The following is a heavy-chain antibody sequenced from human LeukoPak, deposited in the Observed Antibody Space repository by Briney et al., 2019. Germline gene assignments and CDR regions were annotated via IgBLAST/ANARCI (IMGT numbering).Heavy chain of an antibody. CDR1: GGSISSGSYY. CDR3: ARVEESGDSSGDAFDI. J-gene: IGHJ3*02. D-gene: IGHD3-22*01. Sequence: SETLSLTCTVSGGSISSGSYYWSWIRQPAGKGLEWIGRIYTSGSTNYNPSLKSRVTISVDTSKNQFSLKLSSVTAADTAVYYCARVEESGDSSGDAFDIWGQGTMVTVSS. V-gene: IGHV4-61*02. CDR2: IYTSGST.